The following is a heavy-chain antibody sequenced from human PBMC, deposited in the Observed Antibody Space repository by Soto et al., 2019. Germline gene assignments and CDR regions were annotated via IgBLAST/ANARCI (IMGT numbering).Heavy chain of an antibody. Sequence: QVQLVQSGAEVKKPGSSVKVSCKTSGVSFNNNGIGWVRQAPGHGLEWMGGVSTPFRTSNYARKFQGRITITADAYTGTVNMELSSMTSEDTAQYYCARVLYYGSGRDSPYGMDVWGQGTTVTVSS. CDR2: VSTPFRTS. D-gene: IGHD3-10*01. V-gene: IGHV1-69*01. CDR3: ARVLYYGSGRDSPYGMDV. CDR1: GVSFNNNG. J-gene: IGHJ6*02.